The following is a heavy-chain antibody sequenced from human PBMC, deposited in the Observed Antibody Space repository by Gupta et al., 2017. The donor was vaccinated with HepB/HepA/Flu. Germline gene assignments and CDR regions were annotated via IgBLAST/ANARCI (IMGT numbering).Heavy chain of an antibody. CDR2: INHGGST. J-gene: IGHJ1*01. D-gene: IGHD6-6*01. CDR3: VRGDVAARLQS. CDR1: GGSFSGDY. Sequence: QVQLQQWGAGLLKPSETLSLTCGVYGGSFSGDYSTWIRQPPGKGLEWIGEINHGGSTSYSPSLKSRVTISLDTSKSHFSLTLTSVTAADTAVYYCVRGDVAARLQSWGQGTLVTVSS. V-gene: IGHV4-34*01.